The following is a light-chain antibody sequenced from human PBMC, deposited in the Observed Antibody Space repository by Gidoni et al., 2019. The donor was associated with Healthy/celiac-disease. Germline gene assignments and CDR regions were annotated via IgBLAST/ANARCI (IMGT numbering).Light chain of an antibody. CDR1: QSISSW. CDR3: QQYNSYQYT. Sequence: DIQMTQCTYTLSASVGNRVTITCRASQSISSWLAWYQQKPGKAPKLLIYDASSLESGVPTRFSGIVSGTEFTLTISTLQPDDFATYYCQQYNSYQYTFXQXTKLEIK. J-gene: IGKJ2*01. V-gene: IGKV1-5*01. CDR2: DAS.